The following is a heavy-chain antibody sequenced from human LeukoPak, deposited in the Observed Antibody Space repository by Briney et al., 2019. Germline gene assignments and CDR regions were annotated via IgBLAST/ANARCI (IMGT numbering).Heavy chain of an antibody. D-gene: IGHD6-19*01. V-gene: IGHV3-7*01. Sequence: GGSLRLSCAASGFTFSSYWMSWVRQAPGKGLEWVANIKQDGSEKYYVDSVKGRFTISRDNAKNSLYLQMNSLRAEDTAVYYCARDTSGWLVDWFDPWGQGTLVTVSS. CDR1: GFTFSSYW. J-gene: IGHJ5*02. CDR2: IKQDGSEK. CDR3: ARDTSGWLVDWFDP.